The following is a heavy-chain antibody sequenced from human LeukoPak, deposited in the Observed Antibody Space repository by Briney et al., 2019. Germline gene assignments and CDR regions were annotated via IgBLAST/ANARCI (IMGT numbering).Heavy chain of an antibody. D-gene: IGHD3-10*01. CDR1: GFTFSSYA. Sequence: GGSLRLSCAASGFTFSSYAMSWVRQAPGKGLEWVSSISGSGNRTYYADSVKGRFTISRDNSKNTLFLQMNSLRAEDTAVYYCAKDSGPDDAFDIWGQGTMVTVSS. CDR3: AKDSGPDDAFDI. CDR2: ISGSGNRT. J-gene: IGHJ3*02. V-gene: IGHV3-23*01.